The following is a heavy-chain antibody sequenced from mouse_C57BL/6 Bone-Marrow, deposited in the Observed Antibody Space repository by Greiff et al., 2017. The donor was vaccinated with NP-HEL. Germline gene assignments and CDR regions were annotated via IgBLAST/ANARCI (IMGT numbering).Heavy chain of an antibody. CDR3: ARGEGYPYFDY. Sequence: VQLQQSGPELVKPGASVKISCKASGYTFTDYYMNWVQQSHGKSLEWIGDINPNNGGTSYNQKFKGKATLTVDKSSSTAYMELRSLTSEDSAVYYCARGEGYPYFDYWGQGTTLTVSS. D-gene: IGHD2-2*01. J-gene: IGHJ2*01. CDR2: INPNNGGT. V-gene: IGHV1-26*01. CDR1: GYTFTDYY.